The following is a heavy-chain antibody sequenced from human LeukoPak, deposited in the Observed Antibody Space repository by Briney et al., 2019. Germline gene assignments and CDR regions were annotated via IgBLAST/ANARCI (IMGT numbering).Heavy chain of an antibody. CDR2: ISPDGSIT. Sequence: GRSLRLSCAASGFTFSSYWIHWVRQAPGKGLVWVSRISPDGSITNYADSVQGRFTISRDNSKNTVYLQMNSLRAEDTAVYYCAELGITMIGGVWGKGTTVTISS. CDR1: GFTFSSYW. D-gene: IGHD3-10*02. CDR3: AELGITMIGGV. J-gene: IGHJ6*04. V-gene: IGHV3-74*01.